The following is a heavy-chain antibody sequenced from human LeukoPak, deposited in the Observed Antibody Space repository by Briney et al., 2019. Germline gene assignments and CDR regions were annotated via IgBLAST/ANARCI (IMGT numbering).Heavy chain of an antibody. Sequence: SETLSLTCAVYGGSFSGYYWSWIRQPPGKGLEWIGEINHSGSTNYNLSLKSRVTISVDKSKNQFSLKLSSVTAADTAVYYCASALPFQLVHWGQGTLVTVSS. CDR1: GGSFSGYY. CDR3: ASALPFQLVH. V-gene: IGHV4-34*01. CDR2: INHSGST. D-gene: IGHD6-13*01. J-gene: IGHJ4*02.